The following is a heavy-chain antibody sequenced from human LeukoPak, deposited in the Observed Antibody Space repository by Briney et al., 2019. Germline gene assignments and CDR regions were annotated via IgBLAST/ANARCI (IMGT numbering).Heavy chain of an antibody. D-gene: IGHD6-13*01. J-gene: IGHJ4*02. CDR2: INPSGGST. CDR1: GYTFTSYY. Sequence: ASVKVSCKASGYTFTSYYMHWVRQAPGQGLEWRGIINPSGGSTSYAQKFQGRVTMTRDTSKSTVYMELSSLRPEDTAVYYCARVDRIAAANYWGQGTLVTVSS. V-gene: IGHV1-46*01. CDR3: ARVDRIAAANY.